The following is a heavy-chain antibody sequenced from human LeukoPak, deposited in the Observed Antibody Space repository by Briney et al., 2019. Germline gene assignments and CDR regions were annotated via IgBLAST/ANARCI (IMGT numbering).Heavy chain of an antibody. CDR3: AKVYSSGWYYFDY. CDR1: GFTFDDYG. D-gene: IGHD6-19*01. CDR2: INWNGGST. V-gene: IGHV3-20*04. J-gene: IGHJ4*02. Sequence: GGSLRLSCAASGFTFDDYGMSWVRQAAGKGLEWVSGINWNGGSTGYAGSVKGRFTISRDNAKNSLYLQMNSPRVEDTALYYCAKVYSSGWYYFDYWAREPWSPSPQ.